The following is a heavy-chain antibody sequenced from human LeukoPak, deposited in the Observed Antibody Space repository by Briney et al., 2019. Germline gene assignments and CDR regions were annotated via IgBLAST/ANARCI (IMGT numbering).Heavy chain of an antibody. J-gene: IGHJ4*02. D-gene: IGHD2-2*01. CDR1: GFTFSSYA. Sequence: PGGSLRLSCAASGFTFSSYAMSWVRQAPGKGLEWVSAISGSGGSTYYADSVKGRFTISRDNSKNTLYLQMNSLRAEDTAVYYCAKLPTDLLVVPAALDYWGQGTLVTVSS. CDR2: ISGSGGST. V-gene: IGHV3-23*01. CDR3: AKLPTDLLVVPAALDY.